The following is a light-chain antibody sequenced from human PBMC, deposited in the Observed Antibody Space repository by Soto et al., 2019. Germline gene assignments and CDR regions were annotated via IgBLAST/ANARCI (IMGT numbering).Light chain of an antibody. V-gene: IGLV2-23*02. Sequence: QSVLTQPASVSWSPGQSITISCTGTSSDVGNYNLVSWYQHHPGKAPKLMIYEVSKWPSGVSNRFSGSKSGNTASLTISGLQAEDEADYYCGSYAGISTFVFGGGTKLTVL. CDR2: EVS. CDR1: SSDVGNYNL. CDR3: GSYAGISTFV. J-gene: IGLJ3*02.